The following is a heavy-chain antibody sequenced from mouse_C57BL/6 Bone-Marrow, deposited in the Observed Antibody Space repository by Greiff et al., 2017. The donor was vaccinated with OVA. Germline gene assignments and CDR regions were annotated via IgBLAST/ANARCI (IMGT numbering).Heavy chain of an antibody. D-gene: IGHD1-1*01. CDR2: IYPRDGST. CDR1: GYTFTSYD. CDR3: ARGEYYYGSRYYFDY. J-gene: IGHJ2*01. Sequence: QLQQSGPELVKPGASVKLSCKASGYTFTSYDINWVKQRPGQGLEWIGWIYPRDGSTKYNEKFKGKATLTVDTSSSTAYMELHSLTSEDSAVYFCARGEYYYGSRYYFDYWGQGTTLTVSS. V-gene: IGHV1-85*01.